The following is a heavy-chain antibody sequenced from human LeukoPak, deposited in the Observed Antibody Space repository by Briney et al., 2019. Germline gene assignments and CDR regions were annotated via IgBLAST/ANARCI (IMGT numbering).Heavy chain of an antibody. Sequence: GGSLRLSCAASGFTFSSYAMYWVRQAPGKGLEWVAVISYDGSKKYYADSVKGRFTISRDNSKNTLYVQMNSLRAEDTAVYYCARPVYCGGDCFWVQIDYWGQGTLVTVSS. CDR2: ISYDGSKK. CDR3: ARPVYCGGDCFWVQIDY. V-gene: IGHV3-30-3*01. J-gene: IGHJ4*02. D-gene: IGHD2-21*01. CDR1: GFTFSSYA.